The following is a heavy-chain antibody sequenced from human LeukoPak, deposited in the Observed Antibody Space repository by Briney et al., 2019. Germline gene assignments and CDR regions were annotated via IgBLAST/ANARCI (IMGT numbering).Heavy chain of an antibody. D-gene: IGHD6-19*01. Sequence: GASVKVSCKASGGTFSSYAISWVRQAPGQGLEWMGGIIPIFGTANYAQKFQGRVTITAEESTSTAYMELSSLRSEDTAVYYCARKARRRQWLVRNPGRWFDRWGQGTLVTVSS. J-gene: IGHJ5*02. CDR2: IIPIFGTA. CDR3: ARKARRRQWLVRNPGRWFDR. CDR1: GGTFSSYA. V-gene: IGHV1-69*13.